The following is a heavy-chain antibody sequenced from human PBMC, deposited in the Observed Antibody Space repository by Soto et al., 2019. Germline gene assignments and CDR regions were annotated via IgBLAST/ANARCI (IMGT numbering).Heavy chain of an antibody. CDR1: GGSISSYY. J-gene: IGHJ4*02. D-gene: IGHD3-22*01. Sequence: SETLSLTCTVSGGSISSYYWSWIRQPPGKGLEWIGYIYYSGSTNYNPSLKSRVTISVDTSKNQFSLKLSSVTAAATAVYYCAGPGNYYDRSCYRYWGQGTLVTVSS. V-gene: IGHV4-59*01. CDR3: AGPGNYYDRSCYRY. CDR2: IYYSGST.